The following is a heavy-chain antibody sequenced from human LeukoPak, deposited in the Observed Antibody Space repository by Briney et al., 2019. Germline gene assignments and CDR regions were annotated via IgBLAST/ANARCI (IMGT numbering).Heavy chain of an antibody. Sequence: GESLRLSCAASGFNFRGYAMSGVRQAPGKGLEGVSAISGSGGSTYYVDSVKGRFTISRDNSKNTLYLQMNSLRGDDTAVYDDAREYYAILTGYLDYWGQGTLVTVSS. J-gene: IGHJ4*02. V-gene: IGHV3-23*01. D-gene: IGHD3-9*01. CDR2: ISGSGGST. CDR1: GFNFRGYA. CDR3: AREYYAILTGYLDY.